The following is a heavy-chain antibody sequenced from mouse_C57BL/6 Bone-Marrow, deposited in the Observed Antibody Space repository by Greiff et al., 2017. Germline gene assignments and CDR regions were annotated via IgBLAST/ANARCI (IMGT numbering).Heavy chain of an antibody. CDR1: GYTFTSYW. V-gene: IGHV1-69*01. CDR3: ARVYGSTYWYFDV. D-gene: IGHD1-1*01. Sequence: QVQLQQPGAELVMPGASVKLSCKASGYTFTSYWMHWVKQRPGQGLEWIGEIDPSASYTNYNQKFKGKSTLTVDKSSSTAYMQLSSLTSEDSAVYYCARVYGSTYWYFDVWGTGTTVTVSS. J-gene: IGHJ1*03. CDR2: IDPSASYT.